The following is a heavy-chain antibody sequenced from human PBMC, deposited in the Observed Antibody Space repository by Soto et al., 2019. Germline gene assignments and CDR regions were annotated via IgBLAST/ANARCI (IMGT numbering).Heavy chain of an antibody. CDR1: GYTFTSYG. Sequence: QVQLVQSGAEVKKPGASVKVSCKASGYTFTSYGISWVRQAPGQGLEWMGWISAYNGNTNYAQKLQGRVTLTTHTSTSTASMELRSLRSDDTAVYYCARDQEKLLCFGEFNMDVWGKGTTVTVSS. CDR3: ARDQEKLLCFGEFNMDV. J-gene: IGHJ6*03. V-gene: IGHV1-18*01. CDR2: ISAYNGNT. D-gene: IGHD3-10*01.